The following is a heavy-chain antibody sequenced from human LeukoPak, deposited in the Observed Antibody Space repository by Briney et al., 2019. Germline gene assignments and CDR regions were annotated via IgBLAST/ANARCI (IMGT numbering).Heavy chain of an antibody. CDR3: ATQRGAAGPPDY. V-gene: IGHV3-23*01. Sequence: PGGSLRLSCAASGFTFSGYAMSWVRQAPGKGLEWVSGISGSGGSTNYADSVKGRFTISRDNSKNTLYLQINSLRAEDTAVYYCATQRGAAGPPDYWGQGTLVTVSS. CDR1: GFTFSGYA. CDR2: ISGSGGST. J-gene: IGHJ4*02. D-gene: IGHD6-13*01.